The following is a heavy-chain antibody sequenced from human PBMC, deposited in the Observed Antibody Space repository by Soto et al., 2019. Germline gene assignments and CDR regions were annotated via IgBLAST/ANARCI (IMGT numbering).Heavy chain of an antibody. Sequence: PGESLKISCKGSGYSFTSYWISWVRQMPGKGLEWMGRIDPSDSYTNYSPSFQGHVTISADKSISTAYLQWSSLKASDTAMYYCARHCPLNPGGDFWSGYDYYYYGMDVWGQGTTVTVSS. CDR2: IDPSDSYT. J-gene: IGHJ6*02. CDR3: ARHCPLNPGGDFWSGYDYYYYGMDV. CDR1: GYSFTSYW. D-gene: IGHD3-3*01. V-gene: IGHV5-10-1*01.